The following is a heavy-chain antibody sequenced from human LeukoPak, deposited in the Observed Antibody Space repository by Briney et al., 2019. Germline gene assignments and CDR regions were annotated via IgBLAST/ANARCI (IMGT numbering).Heavy chain of an antibody. CDR3: ARGDDDYGDRLGAFVI. J-gene: IGHJ3*02. CDR2: INHSGST. V-gene: IGHV4-34*01. Sequence: SETLSLTCAVYGGSFSGYYWSWIRQPPGKGLEWIGEINHSGSTNYNPSLKSRVTISVDTSKNQFSLKLSSVTAADTAVYYCARGDDDYGDRLGAFVIWGQGTMVTVSS. CDR1: GGSFSGYY. D-gene: IGHD4-17*01.